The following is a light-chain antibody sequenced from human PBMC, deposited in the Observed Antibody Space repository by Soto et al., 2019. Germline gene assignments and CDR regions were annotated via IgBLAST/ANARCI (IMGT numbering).Light chain of an antibody. V-gene: IGLV2-14*01. CDR3: SSSTSSNTFV. Sequence: QSALTQPASVSGAPGQSITISCTGTNSDVNYVSWHQQHPGKAPKLMIYEVINRSSGVSNRFSGSKSGNTASLTFSGLQAEDEADYYCSSSTSSNTFVFGTGTQLTVL. CDR2: EVI. J-gene: IGLJ1*01. CDR1: NSDVNY.